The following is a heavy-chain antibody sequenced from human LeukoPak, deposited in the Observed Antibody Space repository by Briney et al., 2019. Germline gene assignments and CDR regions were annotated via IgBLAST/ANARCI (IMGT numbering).Heavy chain of an antibody. CDR3: AKDLRGAAAVTLGDY. CDR1: GFTFSSYA. D-gene: IGHD6-13*01. Sequence: GGSLRLSCAASGFTFSSYAMSWVRQAPGKGLEWVSAISGSGGSTYYADSVKGRFTISRDNSKNTLYLQINSLRAEDTAVYYCAKDLRGAAAVTLGDYWGQGTLVTVSS. J-gene: IGHJ4*02. V-gene: IGHV3-23*01. CDR2: ISGSGGST.